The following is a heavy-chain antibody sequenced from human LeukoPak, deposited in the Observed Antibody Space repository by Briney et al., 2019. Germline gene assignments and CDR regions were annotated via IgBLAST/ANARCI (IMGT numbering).Heavy chain of an antibody. CDR3: ARGNAMGV. Sequence: GGSLRLSCAASEFTFSNYWMTWVRQAPGKGLEWVANIKEDGSDKYYVDSVKGRFTISRDNAKNSLYLQMNSLRAEDTALYYCARGNAMGVWGQGTTVTASS. CDR1: EFTFSNYW. J-gene: IGHJ6*02. V-gene: IGHV3-7*01. CDR2: IKEDGSDK.